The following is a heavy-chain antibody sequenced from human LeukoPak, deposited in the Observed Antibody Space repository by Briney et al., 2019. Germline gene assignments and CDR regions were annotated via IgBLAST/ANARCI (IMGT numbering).Heavy chain of an antibody. CDR1: GYTFRDYY. J-gene: IGHJ6*03. D-gene: IGHD3-16*01. CDR3: ARNSPYYSYMDV. CDR2: INPYSGAT. V-gene: IGHV1-2*02. Sequence: ASVTVSCKASGYTFRDYYIHWVRQAPGQGLEWMGWINPYSGATNSAQKFQGRVTMTRDTPITTAYVQLSRLTSDDTAVYYCARNSPYYSYMDVWGKGTTVTVSS.